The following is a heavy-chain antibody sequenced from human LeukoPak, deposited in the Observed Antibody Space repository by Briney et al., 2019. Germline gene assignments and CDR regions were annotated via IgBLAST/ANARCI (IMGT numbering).Heavy chain of an antibody. CDR3: AKGSPRFYDILDY. V-gene: IGHV3-30*18. Sequence: GGSLRLSCAASGFTFSNFGMHWARQAPGKGLEWVAVVSYDGSNKYYADSVRGRFTISRDNSKNTVYLQMNSLRAEDTAVYYCAKGSPRFYDILDYWGQGTLITVSS. CDR2: VSYDGSNK. J-gene: IGHJ4*02. CDR1: GFTFSNFG. D-gene: IGHD3-9*01.